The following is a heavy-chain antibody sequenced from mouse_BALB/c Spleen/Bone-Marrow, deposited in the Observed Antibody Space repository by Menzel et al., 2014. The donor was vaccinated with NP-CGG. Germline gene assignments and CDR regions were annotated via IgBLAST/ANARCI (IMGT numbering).Heavy chain of an antibody. V-gene: IGHV14-3*02. CDR2: IDPANGNT. D-gene: IGHD1-1*01. J-gene: IGHJ3*01. Sequence: VQLQQPGAELVKPGASVKLSCTASGFNIKDTYMHWVKRRPEQGLEWIGRIDPANGNTKYDPKFQGKATITADTSSNTAYLQLSSLTSEDTAVYYCANYYYGSSLFVYWGQGTLVTVSA. CDR1: GFNIKDTY. CDR3: ANYYYGSSLFVY.